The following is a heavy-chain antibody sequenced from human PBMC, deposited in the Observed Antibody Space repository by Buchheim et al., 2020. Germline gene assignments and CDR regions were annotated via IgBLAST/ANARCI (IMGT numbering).Heavy chain of an antibody. D-gene: IGHD6-19*01. CDR1: GGSFSGYY. CDR3: ARWRSSGWSFRADY. Sequence: QVQLQQWGAGLLKPSETLSLTCAVYGGSFSGYYWSWIRQPPGKGLEWIGEINHSGSTNYNPSLKRRITISVDTSMNQFSLKLSSVTAADTAAYYCARWRSSGWSFRADYWGQGTL. J-gene: IGHJ4*02. CDR2: INHSGST. V-gene: IGHV4-34*01.